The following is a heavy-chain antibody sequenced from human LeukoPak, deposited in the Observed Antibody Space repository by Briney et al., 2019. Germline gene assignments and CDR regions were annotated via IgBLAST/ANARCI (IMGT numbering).Heavy chain of an antibody. Sequence: ASVKVSCKASGYTFTGYYMHWVRQAPGQGLEWMGWINPNSGGTNYAQKFQGRVTMTRDTSISTAYMELSRLGSDDTDVYYCASEAMIVVVLLLANWGQGTLVTVSS. CDR3: ASEAMIVVVLLLAN. CDR1: GYTFTGYY. D-gene: IGHD3-22*01. CDR2: INPNSGGT. J-gene: IGHJ4*02. V-gene: IGHV1-2*02.